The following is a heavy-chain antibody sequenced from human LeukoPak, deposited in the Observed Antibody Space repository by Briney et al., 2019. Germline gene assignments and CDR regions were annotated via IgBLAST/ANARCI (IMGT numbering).Heavy chain of an antibody. V-gene: IGHV3-23*01. CDR1: GFTFSSYA. D-gene: IGHD3-3*01. CDR2: IRTSGGGT. J-gene: IGHJ4*02. CDR3: VKNAYDFWSPYNY. Sequence: GGSLRLSCAASGFTFSSYALSWGRQAPGKGLEWVSSIRTSGGGTHYADSVKGRVTISRDNSNNTLFLQIMSLRAEDTAVYYCVKNAYDFWSPYNYWGQGTLVTVSS.